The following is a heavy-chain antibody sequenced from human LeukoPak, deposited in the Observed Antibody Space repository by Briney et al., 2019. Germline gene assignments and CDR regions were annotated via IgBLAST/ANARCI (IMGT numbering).Heavy chain of an antibody. Sequence: PSETLSLTCTVSGGSISSYYWSWIRQPPGKGLEWIGYIYYSGSTNYNPSLKSRVTISVDTSKNQFSLKLSSVTAADTAVYYCARLQYGGSSVGDFDYWGQGTLVTVSS. J-gene: IGHJ4*02. CDR1: GGSISSYY. V-gene: IGHV4-59*08. CDR3: ARLQYGGSSVGDFDY. D-gene: IGHD2-15*01. CDR2: IYYSGST.